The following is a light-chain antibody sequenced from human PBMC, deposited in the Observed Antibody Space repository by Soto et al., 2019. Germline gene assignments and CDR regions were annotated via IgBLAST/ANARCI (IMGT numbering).Light chain of an antibody. V-gene: IGKV3-11*01. CDR1: QSVSSF. CDR3: QQRSSWPLT. Sequence: EIVLTQSPATLALSPGVRATLSCRASQSVSSFLAWYQQKPGQAPRLLIYDASKRATGISARFSGSGSGTDFTLTISSLEPEDFAVYYCQQRSSWPLTFGGGTKVEIK. J-gene: IGKJ4*01. CDR2: DAS.